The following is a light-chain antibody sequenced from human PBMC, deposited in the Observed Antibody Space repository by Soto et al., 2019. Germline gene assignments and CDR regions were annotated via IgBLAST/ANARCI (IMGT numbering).Light chain of an antibody. V-gene: IGKV3-11*01. CDR2: DAS. Sequence: EIVLTQSPATLSLSPWERATLSCRASQSVSTYLAWYQQRPGQAPRLLIYDASYRATDIPPRFSGSGSGADFTLTISRLEPEDFAVYYCQLYGTSSWTFGQGTKVDIK. J-gene: IGKJ1*01. CDR3: QLYGTSSWT. CDR1: QSVSTY.